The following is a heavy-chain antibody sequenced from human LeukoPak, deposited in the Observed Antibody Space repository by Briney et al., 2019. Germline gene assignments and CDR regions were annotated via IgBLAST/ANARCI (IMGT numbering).Heavy chain of an antibody. D-gene: IGHD5-12*01. J-gene: IGHJ4*02. Sequence: SETLSLTCNVSGYSISSGYYWGWIRQPPGKGLEWIGSIYHSGSTYYNPSLKSRVTISIDTSKNHFSLKLSTVTAADTAVYYCARGSVDIVAGFDYWGQGTLVTVSS. CDR1: GYSISSGYY. V-gene: IGHV4-38-2*02. CDR2: IYHSGST. CDR3: ARGSVDIVAGFDY.